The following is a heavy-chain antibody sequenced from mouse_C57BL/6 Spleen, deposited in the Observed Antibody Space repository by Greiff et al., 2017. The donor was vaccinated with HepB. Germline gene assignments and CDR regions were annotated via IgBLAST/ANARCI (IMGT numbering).Heavy chain of an antibody. J-gene: IGHJ4*01. D-gene: IGHD1-1*01. CDR3: ARDQKVYYGSSFFYYAMDY. CDR2: ISDGGSYT. CDR1: GFTFSSYA. Sequence: EVQRVESGGGLVKPGGSLKLSCAASGFTFSSYAMSWVRQTPEKRLEWVATISDGGSYTYYPDNVKGRFTITRDNAKNNLYLQMSHLKSEDTAMYYCARDQKVYYGSSFFYYAMDYWGQGTSVTVSS. V-gene: IGHV5-4*01.